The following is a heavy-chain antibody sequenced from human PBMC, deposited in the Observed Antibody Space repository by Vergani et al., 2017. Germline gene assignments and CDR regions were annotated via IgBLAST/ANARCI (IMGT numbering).Heavy chain of an antibody. CDR1: GGSISSHY. Sequence: QVQLQESGPGLVKPSETLSLTCTVSGGSISSHYWSWIRQPPGKGLEWIGYIYYSGSTNYNPSLKSRVTISVDTSKNQFSLKLSSVTAADTAVYYCARSPPYSYDPLPLGYWGQGTLVTVSS. J-gene: IGHJ4*02. V-gene: IGHV4-59*11. CDR3: ARSPPYSYDPLPLGY. CDR2: IYYSGST. D-gene: IGHD5-18*01.